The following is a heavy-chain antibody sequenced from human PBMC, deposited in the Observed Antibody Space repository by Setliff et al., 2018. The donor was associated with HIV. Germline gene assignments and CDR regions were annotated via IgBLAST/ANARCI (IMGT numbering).Heavy chain of an antibody. CDR2: INNSGTT. Sequence: GESLKISCAASGFTVSSNFMTWVRQAPGKGLEWVSVINNSGTTKYADSVKGRFTISRDNSKNTVFLQRNSLRADDTAVHYCARDRQIAAAGRSNYYYGMDVWGQGTTVTVSS. D-gene: IGHD6-13*01. V-gene: IGHV3-53*01. J-gene: IGHJ6*02. CDR1: GFTVSSNF. CDR3: ARDRQIAAAGRSNYYYGMDV.